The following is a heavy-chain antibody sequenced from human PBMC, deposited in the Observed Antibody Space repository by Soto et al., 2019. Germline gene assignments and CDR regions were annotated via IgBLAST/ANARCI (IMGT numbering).Heavy chain of an antibody. CDR2: INHSGSN. CDR3: ASVDLDTAMVDY. D-gene: IGHD5-18*01. CDR1: HGSFSYYY. J-gene: IGHJ4*02. V-gene: IGHV4-34*01. Sequence: SLTFAVHHGSFSYYYGSLIRQPPSKGLEWIGEINHSGSNNYNPYLKSRVPISVDTSKNQFSLKLSSVTAADTSVYYCASVDLDTAMVDYWGQGTLVTVSS.